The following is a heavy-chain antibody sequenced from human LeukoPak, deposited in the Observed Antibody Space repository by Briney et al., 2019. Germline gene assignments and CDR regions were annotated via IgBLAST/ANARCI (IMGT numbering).Heavy chain of an antibody. CDR3: ARVYYYDSEFDP. CDR2: INPSGGST. CDR1: GYTFTSYY. D-gene: IGHD3-22*01. J-gene: IGHJ5*02. Sequence: ASVKVSCKASGYTFTSYYMHWVRQAPGQGLEWMGIINPSGGSTSYAQKFQGRVTITADESTSTAYMELSSLRSEDTAVYYCARVYYYDSEFDPWGQGTLVTVSS. V-gene: IGHV1-46*01.